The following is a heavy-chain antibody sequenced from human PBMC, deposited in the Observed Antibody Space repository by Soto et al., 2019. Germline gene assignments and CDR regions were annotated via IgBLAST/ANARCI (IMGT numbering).Heavy chain of an antibody. Sequence: QVQLVQSGAEVKKPGSSVKVSCKASGGTFSTSSINWLRQAPGQRPEWMGNILPIFGTADYAQKFRDRVTITADKSTNTAYMELRSLFSEDAAVYYCARGHEYGGNSDAYDICGQGTVVTVSS. CDR2: ILPIFGTA. V-gene: IGHV1-69*14. D-gene: IGHD4-17*01. J-gene: IGHJ3*02. CDR1: GGTFSTSS. CDR3: ARGHEYGGNSDAYDI.